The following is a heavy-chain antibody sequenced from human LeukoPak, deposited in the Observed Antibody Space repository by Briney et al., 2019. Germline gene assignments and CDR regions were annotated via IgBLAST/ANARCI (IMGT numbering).Heavy chain of an antibody. D-gene: IGHD6-6*01. CDR3: ARAGASAARLPYKFYYCMDV. Sequence: SETLSLTCTVSGGSISIFYWSWIRQPPGKGLEWIGYIYYTGRTNYNPSLKSRVTMSVDTSKNRFSLKLSSVTAADTAVYYCARAGASAARLPYKFYYCMDVWGKGTTVTVSS. CDR2: IYYTGRT. CDR1: GGSISIFY. V-gene: IGHV4-59*01. J-gene: IGHJ6*03.